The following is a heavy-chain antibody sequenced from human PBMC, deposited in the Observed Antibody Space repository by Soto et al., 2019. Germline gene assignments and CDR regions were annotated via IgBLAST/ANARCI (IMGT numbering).Heavy chain of an antibody. CDR1: GFTFSSFG. V-gene: IGHV3-33*01. Sequence: QVQVVESGGGVVQPGRSLRLSCAASGFTFSSFGMHWVRQAPGKGLEWVSLIWYDGSKKSYGDSVKGRFTIYRDNSRNTVYLQMNSLRADDTAVYYCALDASYYSLWSGYYPSRNGMDVWGQGTTVTVSS. CDR2: IWYDGSKK. CDR3: ALDASYYSLWSGYYPSRNGMDV. D-gene: IGHD3-3*01. J-gene: IGHJ6*02.